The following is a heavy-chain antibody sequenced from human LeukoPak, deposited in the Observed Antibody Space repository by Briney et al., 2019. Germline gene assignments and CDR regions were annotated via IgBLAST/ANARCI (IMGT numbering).Heavy chain of an antibody. Sequence: PGGSLRLSCAASGFTSSNYWMHWVPQATGEGLGCVSYIHSDGTTTNYADSVRGRFPISRDNAKNTPYLQMNTLRAEDTAVYYCARDSSLPDYWGQGTLVTVSS. V-gene: IGHV3-74*01. CDR1: GFTSSNYW. CDR2: IHSDGTTT. J-gene: IGHJ4*02. D-gene: IGHD1-14*01. CDR3: ARDSSLPDY.